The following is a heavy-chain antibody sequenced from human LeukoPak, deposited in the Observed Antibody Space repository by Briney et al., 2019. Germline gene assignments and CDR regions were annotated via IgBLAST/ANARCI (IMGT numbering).Heavy chain of an antibody. Sequence: GESLKISCKGSGYTFTNYWIGWVRQMPGKGLEWMGIIYPGDSDTTYSPSFQGQVTISADKSIDTAYLQWSSLKASDTAMYYCARRGYDSSGYREAFDIWGQGTMVTVSS. CDR2: IYPGDSDT. D-gene: IGHD3-22*01. CDR1: GYTFTNYW. CDR3: ARRGYDSSGYREAFDI. V-gene: IGHV5-51*01. J-gene: IGHJ3*02.